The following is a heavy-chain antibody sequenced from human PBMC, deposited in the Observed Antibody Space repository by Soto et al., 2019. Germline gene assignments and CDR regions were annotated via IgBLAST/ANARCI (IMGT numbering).Heavy chain of an antibody. V-gene: IGHV1-8*01. CDR2: MNPITGNR. D-gene: IGHD3-3*01. CDR3: AIGPTGEWLSPFDY. J-gene: IGHJ4*02. CDR1: GYSFTSFD. Sequence: QVQLVQSGAEVKKPGASVKVSCKASGYSFTSFDINWVRQATGQGPEWMGWMNPITGNRGYAQKFQGRVTMPRNTSITKVYMELGSVRSDDTGLYDFAIGPTGEWLSPFDYWGQGTLVIVSS.